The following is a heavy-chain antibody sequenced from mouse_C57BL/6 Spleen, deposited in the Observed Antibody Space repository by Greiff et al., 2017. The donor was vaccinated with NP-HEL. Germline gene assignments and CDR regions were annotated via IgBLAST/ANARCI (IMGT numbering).Heavy chain of an antibody. V-gene: IGHV5-17*01. CDR3: ARNLYYYGSSYPYYFDY. D-gene: IGHD1-1*01. CDR1: GFTFSDYG. CDR2: ISSGSSTI. Sequence: EVQLVESGGGLVKPGGSLKLSCAASGFTFSDYGMHWVRQAPEKGLEWVAYISSGSSTIYYADTVKGRFTISRDNAKNTLFLQMTSLRSEDTAMYYCARNLYYYGSSYPYYFDYWGQGTTLTVSS. J-gene: IGHJ2*01.